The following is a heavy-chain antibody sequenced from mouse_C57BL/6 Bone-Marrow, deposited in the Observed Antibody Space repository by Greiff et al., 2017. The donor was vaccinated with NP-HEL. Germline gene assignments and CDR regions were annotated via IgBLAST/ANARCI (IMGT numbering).Heavy chain of an antibody. D-gene: IGHD2-2*01. Sequence: EVMLVESGGGLVKPGGSLKLSCAASGFTFSSYAMSWVRQTPEKRLEWVATISDGGSYTYYPDNVKGRFTISRDNAKNNLYLQMSHLKSEDTAMYYCARDRGPTMVTWGQGTLVTVSA. V-gene: IGHV5-4*01. CDR1: GFTFSSYA. J-gene: IGHJ3*02. CDR2: ISDGGSYT. CDR3: ARDRGPTMVT.